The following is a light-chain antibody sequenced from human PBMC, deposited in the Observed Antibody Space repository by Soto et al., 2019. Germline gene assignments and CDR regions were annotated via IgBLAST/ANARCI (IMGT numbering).Light chain of an antibody. J-gene: IGKJ5*01. CDR1: QSVSSSY. CDR3: QQYGSSPIT. V-gene: IGKV3-20*01. Sequence: EIVLTQSPGTLSLSPGERATLSCRASQSVSSSYLAWYQQKPGQAPRLLIYGASSRATGIPDRFSGSGSGTDFNLTITRLEPADFAVYYCQQYGSSPITFGQGTRLEIK. CDR2: GAS.